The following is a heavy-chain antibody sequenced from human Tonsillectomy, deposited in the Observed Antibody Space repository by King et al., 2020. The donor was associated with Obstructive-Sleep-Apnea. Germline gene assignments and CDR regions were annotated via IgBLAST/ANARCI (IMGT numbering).Heavy chain of an antibody. CDR1: GYSISNGFY. D-gene: IGHD5-24*01. V-gene: IGHV4-38-2*02. CDR2: IYHTGTT. Sequence: QLQESGPGLVKPSETLSLTCTVSGYSISNGFYWGWIRQPPGKGREWIGIIYHTGTTNCNPSLKSRVTISVDTSTTQFSLRLTSVTAADTAVYYCARADGYNFGQHTYFDYWGQGTLVTVSS. CDR3: ARADGYNFGQHTYFDY. J-gene: IGHJ4*02.